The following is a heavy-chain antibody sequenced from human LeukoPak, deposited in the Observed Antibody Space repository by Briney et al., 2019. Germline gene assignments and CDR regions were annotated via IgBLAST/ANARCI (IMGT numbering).Heavy chain of an antibody. Sequence: GASVKVSCKASGYSFSKYGISWVRQAPGQGLEGMGWISAYNGKTKYGQKVQGRVTMTTDTSTSTAYMELRSLISDDTAVYYCARDRQSEGFGELSLYAFDIWGQGTTVTVSS. CDR1: GYSFSKYG. V-gene: IGHV1-18*04. CDR3: ARDRQSEGFGELSLYAFDI. D-gene: IGHD3-10*01. J-gene: IGHJ3*02. CDR2: ISAYNGKT.